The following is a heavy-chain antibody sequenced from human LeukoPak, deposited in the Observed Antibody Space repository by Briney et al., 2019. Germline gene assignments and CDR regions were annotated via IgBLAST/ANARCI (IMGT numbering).Heavy chain of an antibody. J-gene: IGHJ4*02. D-gene: IGHD5-18*01. V-gene: IGHV1-18*01. Sequence: ASVKVSCKTSGYTFTSYGVRWVRQAPGQGLEWMAWINTYNVNTNYARKFQGRVTLTTDTSTSTAYMELRSLRSDDTAVYYCARDSRRGYSYGYDYWGQGTLVTVSS. CDR3: ARDSRRGYSYGYDY. CDR1: GYTFTSYG. CDR2: INTYNVNT.